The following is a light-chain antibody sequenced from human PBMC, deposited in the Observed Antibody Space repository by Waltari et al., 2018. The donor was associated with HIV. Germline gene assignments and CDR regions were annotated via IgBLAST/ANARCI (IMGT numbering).Light chain of an antibody. CDR1: SSDVGNYNR. J-gene: IGLJ2*01. CDR2: EVS. Sequence: QSALTQPPSVSGSPGQSVTISCTGTSSDVGNYNRVSWYQQPPGSTPKRMIYEVSKRTSGVPRRFSGSKSGNTASLTISGLQAEDEADYYCSSYTSSNTFVVFGGGTKLTVL. V-gene: IGLV2-18*02. CDR3: SSYTSSNTFVV.